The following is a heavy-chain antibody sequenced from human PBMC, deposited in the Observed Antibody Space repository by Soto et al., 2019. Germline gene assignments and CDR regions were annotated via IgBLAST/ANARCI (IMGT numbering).Heavy chain of an antibody. CDR3: ARGRPYITIFGVVPPGDWFDP. V-gene: IGHV1-69*02. CDR2: IIPILGIA. CDR1: GGTFSSYT. D-gene: IGHD3-3*01. J-gene: IGHJ5*02. Sequence: ASVKVSCKASGGTFSSYTISWVRQAPGQGLEWMGRIIPILGIANYAQKFQGRVTITADKSTSTAYMELSSLRSEDTAVYYCARGRPYITIFGVVPPGDWFDPWGQGTLVTVS.